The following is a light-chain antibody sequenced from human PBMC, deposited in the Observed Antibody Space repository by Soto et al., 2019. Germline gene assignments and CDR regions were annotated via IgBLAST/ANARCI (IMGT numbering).Light chain of an antibody. Sequence: DIQVTQSPSSLSASVGDRVTITCRAGQNINTYLNWYVQKPGKAPDLLIYAASFLQTGVPSRFSGSGSGTDFTLTISGLQPEDFATYYCQQSYSSPTFGQGTKVEIK. V-gene: IGKV1-39*01. CDR2: AAS. J-gene: IGKJ1*01. CDR1: QNINTY. CDR3: QQSYSSPT.